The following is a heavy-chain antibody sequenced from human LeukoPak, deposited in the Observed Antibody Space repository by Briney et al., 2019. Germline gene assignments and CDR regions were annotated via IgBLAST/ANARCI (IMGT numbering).Heavy chain of an antibody. V-gene: IGHV4-59*01. CDR1: GGSINSYY. D-gene: IGHD4-23*01. CDR2: IYYSGST. J-gene: IGHJ4*02. Sequence: SETLSLTCTVSGGSINSYYWNWIRQPPGKGLEWIGYIYYSGSTNYNPSLKSRVTTSVDTSKNQFSLKLSSVTAADTAVYYCARDTGTVVDYWGQGTLVTVSS. CDR3: ARDTGTVVDY.